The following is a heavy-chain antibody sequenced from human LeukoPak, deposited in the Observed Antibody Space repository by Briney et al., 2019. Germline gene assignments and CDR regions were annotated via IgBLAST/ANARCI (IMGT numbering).Heavy chain of an antibody. J-gene: IGHJ4*02. CDR3: ARDSDILTGYLSCFDY. D-gene: IGHD3-9*01. Sequence: ASVKVSCKASGYTFTSYYMHWVRQAPGQGLEWMGIINPSGGSTSYAQKFQGRVTMTRDTSTSTVYMELSSLRSEDTAVYYCARDSDILTGYLSCFDYWGQGTLVTVSS. CDR1: GYTFTSYY. V-gene: IGHV1-46*01. CDR2: INPSGGST.